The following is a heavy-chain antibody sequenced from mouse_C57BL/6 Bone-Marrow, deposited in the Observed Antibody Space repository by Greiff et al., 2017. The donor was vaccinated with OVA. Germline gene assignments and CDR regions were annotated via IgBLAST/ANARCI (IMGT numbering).Heavy chain of an antibody. CDR1: GSTFSTYA. J-gene: IGHJ2*01. CDR3: ARRGLIVTFDY. D-gene: IGHD2-5*01. Sequence: EVQGVESGGDLVKPGGSLKLSCAASGSTFSTYALSWVRQPPEKRLAGVATFSSGGSYTYYPDSVRGRFTISRDNAKNTLYLQMSSLKSEDTAMYYCARRGLIVTFDYWGQGTTLTASS. CDR2: FSSGGSYT. V-gene: IGHV5-6*01.